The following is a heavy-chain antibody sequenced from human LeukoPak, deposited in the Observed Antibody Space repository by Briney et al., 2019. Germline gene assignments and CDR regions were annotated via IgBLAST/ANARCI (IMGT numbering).Heavy chain of an antibody. CDR2: ISSSSSYI. D-gene: IGHD3-10*02. J-gene: IGHJ6*04. CDR1: GFTFDDYG. CDR3: AELGITMIGGV. V-gene: IGHV3-21*01. Sequence: GGSLRLSCATSGFTFDDYGMSWVRQAPGKGLEWVSSISSSSSYIYYADSVKGRFTISRDNAKNSLYPQMNSLRAEDTAVYYCAELGITMIGGVWGKGTTVTISS.